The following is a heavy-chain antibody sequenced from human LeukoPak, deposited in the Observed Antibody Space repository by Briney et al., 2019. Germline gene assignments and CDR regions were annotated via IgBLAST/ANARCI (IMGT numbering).Heavy chain of an antibody. Sequence: SVKVSCKASGGTFSSYAISWVRQAPGQGLEWTGGIIPIFGTANYAQKFQGRVTITTDESTSTAYMELSSLRSEDTAVYYCARDWGIAARPGYYYYMDVWGKGTTVTVSS. CDR1: GGTFSSYA. V-gene: IGHV1-69*05. D-gene: IGHD6-6*01. J-gene: IGHJ6*03. CDR2: IIPIFGTA. CDR3: ARDWGIAARPGYYYYMDV.